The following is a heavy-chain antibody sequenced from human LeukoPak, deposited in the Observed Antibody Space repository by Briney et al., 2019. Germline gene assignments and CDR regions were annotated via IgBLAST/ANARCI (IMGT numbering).Heavy chain of an antibody. Sequence: GRCLRLTCAAYGFTFSSYAMHWVSQAPGKGIEWVAVISYDGSNKYYADSVKGRFTISRDNSKNTLYLQMNSLRAEDTAVYYCARDGYCSGGSCYSEISGDAFDIWGQGTMVTVSS. V-gene: IGHV3-30*01. CDR2: ISYDGSNK. D-gene: IGHD2-15*01. CDR3: ARDGYCSGGSCYSEISGDAFDI. J-gene: IGHJ3*02. CDR1: GFTFSSYA.